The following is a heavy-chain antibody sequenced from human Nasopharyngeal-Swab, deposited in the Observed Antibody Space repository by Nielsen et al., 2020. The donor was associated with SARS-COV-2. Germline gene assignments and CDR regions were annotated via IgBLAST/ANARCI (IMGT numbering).Heavy chain of an antibody. CDR2: ISYDGSNK. CDR1: GFTFSSYA. D-gene: IGHD2-2*01. Sequence: GESLKISCAASGFTFSSYAMHWVRPAPGKGLEWVAVISYDGSNKYYADSVKGRFTISRDNSKNTLYLQMNSLRAEDTAVYYCARGPDGVVVPAAILYWGQGTLVTVSS. CDR3: ARGPDGVVVPAAILY. V-gene: IGHV3-30*04. J-gene: IGHJ4*02.